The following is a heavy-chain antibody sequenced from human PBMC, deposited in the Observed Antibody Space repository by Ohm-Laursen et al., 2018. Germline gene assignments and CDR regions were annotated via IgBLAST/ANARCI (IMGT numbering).Heavy chain of an antibody. J-gene: IGHJ4*02. Sequence: RSLRLSCAASGFTFDNYAMHWVRQAPGKGLEWVSGISWNNGYIGYADSVKGRFTISRDNAKNSLYLQMNSLRAEDTALYYCAKVEGYAGAHWGQGTLVTVPS. CDR2: ISWNNGYI. CDR1: GFTFDNYA. D-gene: IGHD3-16*01. CDR3: AKVEGYAGAH. V-gene: IGHV3-9*01.